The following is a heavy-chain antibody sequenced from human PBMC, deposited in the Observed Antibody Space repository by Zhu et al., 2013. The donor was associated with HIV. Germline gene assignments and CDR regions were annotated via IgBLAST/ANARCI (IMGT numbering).Heavy chain of an antibody. D-gene: IGHD2-2*01. CDR1: GGTFSSHA. CDR2: IIPIFGTA. CDR3: AGGPSCGSTSCPFGGVYYYYGMDV. V-gene: IGHV1-69*06. Sequence: QVQLVQSGAEVKKPGSSVKVSCKASGGTFSSHAISWVRQAPGQGLEWMGGIIPIFGTANYAQKFQGRVTITADKSTSTAYMELSSLRSEDTAVYYCAGGPSCGSTSCPFGGVYYYYGMDVWGQGTTVTVSS. J-gene: IGHJ6*02.